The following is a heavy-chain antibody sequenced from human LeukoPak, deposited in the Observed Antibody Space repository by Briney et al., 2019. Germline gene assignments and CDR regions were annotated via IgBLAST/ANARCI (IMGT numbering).Heavy chain of an antibody. V-gene: IGHV5-51*01. CDR3: ARHSGAHSSSWYGAPFDY. D-gene: IGHD6-13*01. CDR2: VYPGDSET. CDR1: GYSFTSYW. J-gene: IGHJ4*02. Sequence: GESLKISCKGSGYSFTSYWIGWVRQMPGKGPEWMGIVYPGDSETRYSPSFQGQVTISADKSISTAYLQWSSLKASDTAMYYCARHSGAHSSSWYGAPFDYWGQGTLVTVSS.